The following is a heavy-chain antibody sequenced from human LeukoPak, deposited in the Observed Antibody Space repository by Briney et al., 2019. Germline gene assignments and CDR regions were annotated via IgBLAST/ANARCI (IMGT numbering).Heavy chain of an antibody. Sequence: PGGSLRLSCAASEFTFSDYAMSWVRQAPGRGLEWVSVITNSGASSYYAGSVKGRFAMSRDNSKKTVYLQMNSLRAEDTAVYYCAKGGVLDWFDPWGQGTLVTVSS. CDR1: EFTFSDYA. J-gene: IGHJ5*02. D-gene: IGHD1-26*01. CDR3: AKGGVLDWFDP. CDR2: ITNSGASS. V-gene: IGHV3-23*01.